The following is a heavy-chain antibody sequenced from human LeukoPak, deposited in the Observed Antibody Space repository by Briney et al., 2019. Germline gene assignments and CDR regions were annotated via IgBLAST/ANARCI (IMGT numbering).Heavy chain of an antibody. CDR2: IYHSGST. J-gene: IGHJ4*02. CDR3: ARLYGSGSFFGF. Sequence: SETLSLTCTVSGASVSSGSYYRSWIRQPPGKGLEWIGYIYHSGSTNYNPSLKSRVTISVDTSKNQFSLKLTSVTAADTAIYYCARLYGSGSFFGFWGQGTLVTVSS. V-gene: IGHV4-61*01. D-gene: IGHD3-10*01. CDR1: GASVSSGSYY.